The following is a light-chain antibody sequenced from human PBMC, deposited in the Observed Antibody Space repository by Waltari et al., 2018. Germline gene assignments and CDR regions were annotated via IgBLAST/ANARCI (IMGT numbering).Light chain of an antibody. Sequence: EIVLTQSPDTLSLSPGEGATLSCRASQSVNSNYLTWFQQKPGQAPRLLIFGASSRATAVPDRFSGSGSGTDFTLTISRLEPEDFAMYYCQQYGSPYTFGQGTRVEIK. J-gene: IGKJ2*01. CDR3: QQYGSPYT. CDR1: QSVNSNY. V-gene: IGKV3-20*01. CDR2: GAS.